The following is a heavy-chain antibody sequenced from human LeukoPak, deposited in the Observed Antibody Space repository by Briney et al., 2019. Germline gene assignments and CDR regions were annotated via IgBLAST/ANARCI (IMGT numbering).Heavy chain of an antibody. D-gene: IGHD2-2*01. CDR3: ARGTGDIVVVPAAMMDFDY. V-gene: IGHV1-69*13. Sequence: GASVKVSCKASGGTFSSYAISWVRQAPGQGLEWMGGIIPIFGTANYAQKFQGRVTITADESTSTAYMELSSLRSEDTAVYYCARGTGDIVVVPAAMMDFDYWGQGTLVTVSS. J-gene: IGHJ4*02. CDR2: IIPIFGTA. CDR1: GGTFSSYA.